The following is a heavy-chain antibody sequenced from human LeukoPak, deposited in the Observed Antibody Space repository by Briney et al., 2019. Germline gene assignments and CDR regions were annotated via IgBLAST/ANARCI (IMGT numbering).Heavy chain of an antibody. D-gene: IGHD2-2*01. V-gene: IGHV4-38-2*01. CDR3: ARHLVPAAIPDWFDP. J-gene: IGHJ5*02. Sequence: ASETLSLTCAVSGYSISSGYYWGWIRQPPGKGLEWIGSIYHSGSTYYNPSLKSRVTISVDTSKNQFSLKLSSVTAADTAVYYCARHLVPAAIPDWFDPWGQGTLVTVSS. CDR1: GYSISSGYY. CDR2: IYHSGST.